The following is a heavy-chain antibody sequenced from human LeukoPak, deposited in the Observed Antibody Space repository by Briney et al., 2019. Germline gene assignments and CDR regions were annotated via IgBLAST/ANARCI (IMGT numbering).Heavy chain of an antibody. Sequence: SETLSLTCTVSGGSMSYDYWSWIRQTPGMRLEWIGYIYTSGSTRYNPSLKSRVTISVDTSKNHFSLRLRSVTAADTAVYYCARHFRRDYSASGASQYYHYIDVWGKGTTVTVSS. J-gene: IGHJ6*03. CDR2: IYTSGST. V-gene: IGHV4-4*09. D-gene: IGHD3-10*01. CDR3: ARHFRRDYSASGASQYYHYIDV. CDR1: GGSMSYDY.